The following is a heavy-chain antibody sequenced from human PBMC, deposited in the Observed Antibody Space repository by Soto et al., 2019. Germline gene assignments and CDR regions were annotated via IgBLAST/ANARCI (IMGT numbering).Heavy chain of an antibody. Sequence: EVQLVESGGGLVQPGRSLRLSCAASGFMFDDFAMHWVRQAPGKGLEWVSGISWNSGDVVYTDSVKGRFTISRDNAKHSLYLQLHSLRAEDTAVYYCPKAPKMFAHWFEPCGQRTLVTLSS. CDR1: GFMFDDFA. J-gene: IGHJ5*02. V-gene: IGHV3-9*01. CDR2: ISWNSGDV. D-gene: IGHD3-10*02. CDR3: PKAPKMFAHWFEP.